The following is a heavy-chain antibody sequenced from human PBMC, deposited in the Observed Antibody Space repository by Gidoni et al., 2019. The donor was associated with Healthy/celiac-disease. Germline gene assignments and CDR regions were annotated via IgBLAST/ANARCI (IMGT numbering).Heavy chain of an antibody. CDR2: INHSGST. V-gene: IGHV4-34*01. CDR3: ARARGAAAGDRHRSTHRSNKPRYFDL. J-gene: IGHJ2*01. CDR1: GGSFSGYY. D-gene: IGHD6-13*01. Sequence: QVQLQQWGAGLLKRSETLSPTCAVYGGSFSGYYWSWIRQPPGKGLEWIGEINHSGSTNYNPSLKSRVTISVDTSKNQFSLKLSSVTAADTAVYYCARARGAAAGDRHRSTHRSNKPRYFDLWGRGTLVTVSS.